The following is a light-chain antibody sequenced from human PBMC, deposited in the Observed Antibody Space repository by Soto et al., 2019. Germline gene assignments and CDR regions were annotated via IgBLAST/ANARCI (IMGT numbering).Light chain of an antibody. Sequence: QSALIQPPSASRSPGRSVTISCTGTSSDVGGYDYVSWFQQHPGKAPKLIIYEVTKRPSGVPDRFSASKSGNTASLTVSGLQAEDEADYYCTSFVAVNKYWVFGGGTKVTVL. V-gene: IGLV2-8*02. CDR3: TSFVAVNKYWV. CDR1: SSDVGGYDY. CDR2: EVT. J-gene: IGLJ3*02.